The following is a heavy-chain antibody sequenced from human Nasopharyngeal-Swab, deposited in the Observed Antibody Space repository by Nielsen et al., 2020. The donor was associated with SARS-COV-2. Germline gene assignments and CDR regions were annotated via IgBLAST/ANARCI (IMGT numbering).Heavy chain of an antibody. J-gene: IGHJ6*03. CDR3: ARDPSDYYYYMDV. CDR1: GFTFNTCT. CDR2: ISSRSTYI. V-gene: IGHV3-21*01. Sequence: GGSLRLSCAASGFTFNTCTMNWVRQAPGKGLEWVSSISSRSTYIYYADSVKGRFTISRDNVKNSLYLQMNSLRAEDTAVYYCARDPSDYYYYMDVWGKGTTVTVSS.